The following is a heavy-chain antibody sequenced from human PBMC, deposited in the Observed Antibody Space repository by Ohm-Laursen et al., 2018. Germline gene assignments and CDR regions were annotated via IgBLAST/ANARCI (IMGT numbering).Heavy chain of an antibody. Sequence: SLRLSCTASGFSFSTYSMNWVRQAPGKGLEWVSLVRGSGYTKYYGDSVKGRFTISRDNAENSLYLQMNSLRADDTAVYYCAREQFDYNVPLPRGGMDVWGQGTTVTVSS. CDR3: AREQFDYNVPLPRGGMDV. V-gene: IGHV3-48*01. D-gene: IGHD4/OR15-4a*01. J-gene: IGHJ6*02. CDR2: VRGSGYTK. CDR1: GFSFSTYS.